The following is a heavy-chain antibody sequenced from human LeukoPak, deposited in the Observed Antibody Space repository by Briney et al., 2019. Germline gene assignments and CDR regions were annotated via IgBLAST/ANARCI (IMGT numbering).Heavy chain of an antibody. J-gene: IGHJ5*02. V-gene: IGHV3-23*01. CDR1: GFTFSSYA. D-gene: IGHD3-9*01. CDR3: AKGLRYFDWLFIFDP. CDR2: ISGSGGST. Sequence: GGSLRLSCAASGFTFSSYAMSWVRQAPGKGLEWVSAISGSGGSTYHADSVKGRFTISRDNSKNTLYLQMNSLRAEDTAVYYCAKGLRYFDWLFIFDPWGQGTLVTVSS.